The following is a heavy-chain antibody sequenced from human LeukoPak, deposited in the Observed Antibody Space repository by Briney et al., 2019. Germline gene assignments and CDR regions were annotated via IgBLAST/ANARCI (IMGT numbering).Heavy chain of an antibody. V-gene: IGHV3-21*01. Sequence: GALRLSCAASGFIFSTYSMNWVRQAPGKGLEWVSFISTSSSYIYYGDSVKGRFTISRDNAKNSLYLQMNSLRAEDTAVYYCARDLWYCSSTSCSHYFDYWGQGTLVTVSS. CDR2: ISTSSSYI. CDR3: ARDLWYCSSTSCSHYFDY. CDR1: GFIFSTYS. J-gene: IGHJ4*02. D-gene: IGHD2-2*01.